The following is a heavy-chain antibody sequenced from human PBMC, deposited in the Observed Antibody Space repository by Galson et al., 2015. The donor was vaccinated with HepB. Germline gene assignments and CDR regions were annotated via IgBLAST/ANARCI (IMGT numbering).Heavy chain of an antibody. CDR2: IFHTGST. Sequence: TLSLTCAVSGGSISSGVYSWSWIRQPPGQGLEWIGYIFHTGSTYYNPSLKSRLTISVDTSKNQFSLNLSSVTAADTAVYYCASSKLGFGGLNGFDYWGQGTLVTVSS. D-gene: IGHD3-10*01. CDR3: ASSKLGFGGLNGFDY. V-gene: IGHV4-30-2*01. CDR1: GGSISSGVYS. J-gene: IGHJ4*02.